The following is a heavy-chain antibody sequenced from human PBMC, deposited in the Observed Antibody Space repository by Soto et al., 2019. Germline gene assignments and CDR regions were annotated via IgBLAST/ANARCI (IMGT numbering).Heavy chain of an antibody. D-gene: IGHD5-12*01. V-gene: IGHV1-46*01. CDR3: ARTDGYNSFDY. Sequence: ASVKVSCKASQYTFSSYYIHWVRQAPGQGLEWMGIINPSGGSTSYAQNFQGRVTMTRDTSTSTVYMDLSSLRSEDTAVYYCARTDGYNSFDYWGQGTLVTVSS. CDR2: INPSGGST. CDR1: QYTFSSYY. J-gene: IGHJ4*02.